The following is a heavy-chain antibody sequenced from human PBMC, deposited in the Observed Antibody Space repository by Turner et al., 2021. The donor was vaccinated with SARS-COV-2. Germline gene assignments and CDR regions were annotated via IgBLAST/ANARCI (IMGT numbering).Heavy chain of an antibody. Sequence: EVQLLESGGDLIQPGGSLRLSCAASGVTFSNYAMGWVRQAPGKGLNWVSSISESGFSTYYADSVKGRFTISRDNSKNTLFLQMNSLRAEDTAVYYCATKSGGFDYWGQGTLVTVSS. D-gene: IGHD6-25*01. CDR3: ATKSGGFDY. J-gene: IGHJ4*02. V-gene: IGHV3-23*01. CDR2: ISESGFST. CDR1: GVTFSNYA.